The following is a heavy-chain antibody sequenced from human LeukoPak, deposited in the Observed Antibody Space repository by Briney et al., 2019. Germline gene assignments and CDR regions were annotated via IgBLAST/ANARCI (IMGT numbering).Heavy chain of an antibody. CDR2: ISYDGSDK. J-gene: IGHJ4*02. D-gene: IGHD5-18*01. Sequence: GGSLRLSCAASGFTFSSYAMHWVRQAPGKGLEWVAVISYDGSDKYYADSVKGRFTISRDNSKNTLYLQMNSLRAEDTAVYYCARDPWRVDTAMVPFDYWGQGTLVTVSS. CDR1: GFTFSSYA. CDR3: ARDPWRVDTAMVPFDY. V-gene: IGHV3-30-3*01.